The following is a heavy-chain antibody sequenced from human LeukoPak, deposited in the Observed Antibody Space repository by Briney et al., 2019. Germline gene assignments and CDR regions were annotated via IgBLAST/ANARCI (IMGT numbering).Heavy chain of an antibody. CDR1: GLTFSSYG. D-gene: IGHD3-22*01. CDR2: ISNDASNK. Sequence: PGGSLRLSCSASGLTFSSYGMHWVRQAPGKGLEWVAVISNDASNKDYADSVKGRFTISRDNSKNTLYLQMNSLRVDDTAVYYCAKPLHYYYSNVAWYFDLWGRGTVVTVSS. J-gene: IGHJ2*01. V-gene: IGHV3-30*18. CDR3: AKPLHYYYSNVAWYFDL.